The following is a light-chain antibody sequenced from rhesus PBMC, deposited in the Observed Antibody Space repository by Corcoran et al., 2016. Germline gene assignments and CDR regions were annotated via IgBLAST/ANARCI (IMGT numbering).Light chain of an antibody. CDR2: DAS. J-gene: IGKJ3*01. CDR3: LQHNSYPFT. CDR1: QGISIY. Sequence: DIQMTQSPSSLSASVGDTVTITCRASQGISIYLNWFQQKPGKAPKLLIYDASTLESGVPSRFSGSGSGTDFTLTISSLQPEEFAAYYCLQHNSYPFTFGPGTKLDIK. V-gene: IGKV1-28*03.